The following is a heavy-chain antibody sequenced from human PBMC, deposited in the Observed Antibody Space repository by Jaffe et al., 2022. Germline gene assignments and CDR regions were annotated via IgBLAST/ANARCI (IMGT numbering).Heavy chain of an antibody. CDR1: GFTFSGSP. CDR3: TRFMDV. CDR2: IGSKVDNYAT. J-gene: IGHJ6*03. Sequence: EVQLVESGGGLVQPGGSLKLSCAASGFTFSGSPMHWVRQASGKGLEWLGRIGSKVDNYATLYAASVKGRFTISRDDSENTAYLQMNSLNTEDTAEYYCTRFMDVWGIGTTVTVSS. V-gene: IGHV3-73*02.